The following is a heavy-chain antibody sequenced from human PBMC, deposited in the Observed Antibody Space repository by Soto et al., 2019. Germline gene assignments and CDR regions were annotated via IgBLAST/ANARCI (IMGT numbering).Heavy chain of an antibody. D-gene: IGHD4-17*01. V-gene: IGHV1-8*01. CDR1: GYTFTSYH. CDR2: MNPNSGNT. J-gene: IGHJ4*02. CDR3: ETGINIGDYPRLFAL. Sequence: ASVKVSRKASGYTFTSYHINRVLLATGQGFEYLGWMNPNSGNTGYVKKFQGRVTMTRDTSMSTAYMELSSLQSEDTAVYYCETGINIGDYPRLFALWVRGSLVT.